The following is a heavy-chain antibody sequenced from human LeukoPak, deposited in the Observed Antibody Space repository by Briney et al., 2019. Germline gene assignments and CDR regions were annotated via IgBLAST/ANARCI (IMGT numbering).Heavy chain of an antibody. J-gene: IGHJ4*02. Sequence: PSETLSLTCAVSGYSISSGYYWGWIRPPPGKGREWIGSIYHSGSTYYNPSLKSRVTISVDTSKNQFSLKLSSVTAADTAVYYCARHDCSGGSCYHIDYWGQGTLVTVSS. D-gene: IGHD2-15*01. V-gene: IGHV4-38-2*01. CDR3: ARHDCSGGSCYHIDY. CDR1: GYSISSGYY. CDR2: IYHSGST.